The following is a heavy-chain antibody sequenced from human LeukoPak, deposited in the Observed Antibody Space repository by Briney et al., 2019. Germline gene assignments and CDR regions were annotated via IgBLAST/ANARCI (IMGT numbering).Heavy chain of an antibody. CDR3: ARGPDIALWFGEAAFDY. CDR1: GYTFTGYY. Sequence: ASVKVPCKASGYTFTGYYMHWVRQAPGQGLEWMGWINPNSGGTNYAQKFQGRVTMTRDTSISTAYMELSRLRSDDTAVYYCARGPDIALWFGEAAFDYWGQGTLVTVSS. CDR2: INPNSGGT. J-gene: IGHJ4*02. V-gene: IGHV1-2*02. D-gene: IGHD3-10*01.